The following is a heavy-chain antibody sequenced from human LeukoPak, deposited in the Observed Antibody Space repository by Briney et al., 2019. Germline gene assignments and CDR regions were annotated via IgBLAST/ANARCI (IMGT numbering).Heavy chain of an antibody. J-gene: IGHJ4*02. V-gene: IGHV3-30*02. D-gene: IGHD1-26*01. CDR3: AKDQRGTYSRYLDF. CDR1: GFTFSSYG. Sequence: PGGSLRLSCGASGFTFSSYGIHWVRQAPGKGVEWVAFIRYDGTNQYYSDSVKGRFIISRNNANNTVYLQLHGLRPEDTALYYCAKDQRGTYSRYLDFWGQGTLVTVSS. CDR2: IRYDGTNQ.